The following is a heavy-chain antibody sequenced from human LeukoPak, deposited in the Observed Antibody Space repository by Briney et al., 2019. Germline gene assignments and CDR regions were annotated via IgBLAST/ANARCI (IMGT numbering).Heavy chain of an antibody. CDR3: ARTLYSSSWYGY. J-gene: IGHJ4*02. D-gene: IGHD6-13*01. V-gene: IGHV4-59*01. CDR1: GGSISSYY. CDR2: IYYSGST. Sequence: SETLSLTCTVSGGSISSYYWSWIRQPPGKGLEWIGYIYYSGSTNYNPSLKSRVTISVDTSKNQFSLKLSSVTAADTAVYYCARTLYSSSWYGYWGQGTLVTVSS.